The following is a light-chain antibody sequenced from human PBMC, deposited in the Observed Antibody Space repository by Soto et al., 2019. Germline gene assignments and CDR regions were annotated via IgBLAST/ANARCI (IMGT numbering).Light chain of an antibody. J-gene: IGKJ4*01. CDR1: QSVSSN. CDR3: QQYNYWPPLT. CDR2: GAS. V-gene: IGKV3-15*01. Sequence: EIVMTQSPGTLSVSPGERATLSCRASQSVSSNVAWYQQKPGQAPRLLIYGASTRATGIPARFSGSGSGTEFTLTISSLQSEXFAVYXCQQYNYWPPLTFGGGTKVEI.